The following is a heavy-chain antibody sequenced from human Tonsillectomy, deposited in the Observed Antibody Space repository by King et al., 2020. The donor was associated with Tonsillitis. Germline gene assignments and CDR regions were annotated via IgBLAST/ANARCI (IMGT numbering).Heavy chain of an antibody. CDR1: GGTFSSYV. D-gene: IGHD3-10*01. Sequence: QMQLVQSGAEVKKPGSSVKVSCKASGGTFSSYVINWVRQAPGQGLEWMGQIIPIFGKANYAQKFQGRVTITADESTSTVYMELSSLRSEDTAVYYCARPGESILAFDYWGQGTLVTVSS. CDR3: ARPGESILAFDY. V-gene: IGHV1-69*01. J-gene: IGHJ4*02. CDR2: IIPIFGKA.